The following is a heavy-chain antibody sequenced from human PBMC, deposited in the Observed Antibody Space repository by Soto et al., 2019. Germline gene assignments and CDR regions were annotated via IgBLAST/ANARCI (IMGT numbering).Heavy chain of an antibody. Sequence: EVQLVESGGGLVQPGGSLRLSCAASGFTFSSYWMHWVRQAPGKGLVWVSRINHDESSSTYVDSVRGRFTISRDNAKNTLYLQMNSLRAEDTAVYYCARRGHLSGLDYWGQGTLVTVSS. V-gene: IGHV3-74*01. CDR1: GFTFSSYW. CDR3: ARRGHLSGLDY. CDR2: INHDESSS. J-gene: IGHJ4*02. D-gene: IGHD1-26*01.